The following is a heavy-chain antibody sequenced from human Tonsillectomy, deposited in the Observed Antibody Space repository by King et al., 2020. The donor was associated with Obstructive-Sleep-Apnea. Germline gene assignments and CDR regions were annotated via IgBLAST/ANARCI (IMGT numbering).Heavy chain of an antibody. CDR3: AREGAGTGREFDY. Sequence: ERQLVQSGGGLVQPGGSLRLSCVASGFSVSDNYMSWVRQTPGKGLEWVAVIYRSGNTYYADSVKGRLTISRHKSKNTLYLQMNSLRPEDTAVYYCAREGAGTGREFDYWGQGTLVTVSS. CDR1: GFSVSDNY. D-gene: IGHD6-13*01. J-gene: IGHJ4*02. CDR2: IYRSGNT. V-gene: IGHV3-53*04.